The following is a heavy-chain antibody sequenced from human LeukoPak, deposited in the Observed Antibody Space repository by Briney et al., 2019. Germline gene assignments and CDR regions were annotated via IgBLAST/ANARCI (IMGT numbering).Heavy chain of an antibody. V-gene: IGHV4-39*07. CDR2: IFYDGSS. J-gene: IGHJ5*02. Sequence: PSETLSLTCTVSSGSIRNSNYYWGWIRQPPGKGLEWIGSIFYDGSSDYNPSLKSRVTISVDTSKNQFSLKLSSVTAADTAVYYCARVDIVASSFDPWGQGTLVTVSS. CDR1: SGSIRNSNYY. CDR3: ARVDIVASSFDP. D-gene: IGHD5-12*01.